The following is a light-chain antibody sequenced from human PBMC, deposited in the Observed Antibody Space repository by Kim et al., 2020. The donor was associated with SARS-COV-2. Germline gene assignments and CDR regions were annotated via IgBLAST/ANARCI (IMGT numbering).Light chain of an antibody. V-gene: IGLV3-1*01. CDR1: KLGEKS. CDR2: QDN. J-gene: IGLJ2*01. Sequence: VPQGQAARITCAGDKLGEKSASWYQNKSGQSPVVVIYQDNKRPSGMTERFSGSSSGNTATLTISGTQPMDEADYYCQTWDSTTVIFGGGTQLTVL. CDR3: QTWDSTTVI.